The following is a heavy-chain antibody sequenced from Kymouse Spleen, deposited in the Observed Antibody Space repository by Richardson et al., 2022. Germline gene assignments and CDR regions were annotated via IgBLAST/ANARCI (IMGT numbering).Heavy chain of an antibody. CDR3: ARGRGRGRDGYNENFDY. J-gene: IGHJ4*02. D-gene: IGHD5-24*01. CDR2: INHSGST. V-gene: IGHV4-34*01. Sequence: QVQLQQWGAGLLKPSETLSLTCAVYGGSFSGYYWSWIRQPPGKGLEWIGEINHSGSTNYNPSLKSRVTISVDTSKNQFSLKLSSVTAADTAVYYCARGRGRGRDGYNENFDYWGQGTLVTVSS. CDR1: GGSFSGYY.